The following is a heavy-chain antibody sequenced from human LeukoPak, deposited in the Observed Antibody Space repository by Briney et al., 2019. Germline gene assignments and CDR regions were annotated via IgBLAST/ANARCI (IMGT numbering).Heavy chain of an antibody. J-gene: IGHJ5*02. CDR3: ARVFDDYYDSSADPPLWFDP. CDR2: VYYSGSP. D-gene: IGHD3-22*01. V-gene: IGHV4-59*01. Sequence: SETLSLTCTVSGGSISCYFWSWIRQPPGMGLEWIGYVYYSGSPNYNPSLKSRVTISVDTSKNQFSLRLRSVTAADTAVYYCARVFDDYYDSSADPPLWFDPWGQGTLVTVSS. CDR1: GGSISCYF.